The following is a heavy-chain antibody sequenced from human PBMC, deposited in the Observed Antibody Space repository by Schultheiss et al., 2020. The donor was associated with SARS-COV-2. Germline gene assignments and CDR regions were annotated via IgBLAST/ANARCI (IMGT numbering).Heavy chain of an antibody. V-gene: IGHV1-2*06. CDR3: ARDPYQGYSSGRYFDY. D-gene: IGHD5-18*01. J-gene: IGHJ4*02. CDR2: INPNSGGT. Sequence: ASVKVSCKASGYTFTSYAMHWVRQAPGQGLEWMGRINPNSGGTNYAQKFQGRVTMTRDTSISTAYMELRSLRSDDTAVYYCARDPYQGYSSGRYFDYWGQGTLVTVSS. CDR1: GYTFTSYA.